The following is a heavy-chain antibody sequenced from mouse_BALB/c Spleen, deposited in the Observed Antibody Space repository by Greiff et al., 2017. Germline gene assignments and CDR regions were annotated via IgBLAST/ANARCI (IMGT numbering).Heavy chain of an antibody. V-gene: IGHV5-17*02. D-gene: IGHD2-12*01. Sequence: EVMLVESGGGLVQPGGSLKLSCAASGFTFSSYTMSWVRQTPEKRLEWVAYISSGSSTIYYADTVKGRFTISRDNPKNTLFLQMTSLRSEDTAMYYCARRKTTDAMDYWGQGTSVTVSS. CDR1: GFTFSSYT. J-gene: IGHJ4*01. CDR3: ARRKTTDAMDY. CDR2: ISSGSSTI.